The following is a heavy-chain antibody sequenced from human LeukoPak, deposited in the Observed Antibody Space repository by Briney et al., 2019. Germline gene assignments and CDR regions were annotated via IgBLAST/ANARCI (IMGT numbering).Heavy chain of an antibody. V-gene: IGHV1-18*01. Sequence: ASVKVSCKTSGYTFSRHGITWVRQAPGQGLEWMGWVSGYNGNTNYAQNVQGRVTMTTDTSTNTAYMELRSLRSDDTAVYYCAKDIHPGLDSGASCCFDYWGQGTPGTVSS. J-gene: IGHJ4*02. CDR2: VSGYNGNT. CDR3: AKDIHPGLDSGASCCFDY. D-gene: IGHD3-22*01. CDR1: GYTFSRHG.